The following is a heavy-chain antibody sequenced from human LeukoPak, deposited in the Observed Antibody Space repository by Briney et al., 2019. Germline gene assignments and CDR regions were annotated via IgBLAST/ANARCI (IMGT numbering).Heavy chain of an antibody. Sequence: GGSLRLSCSASGFTFITYAMHWVRQAPGKGLEWVSHISRDGNSESTVDAPRGRFATSRDNAKNTVFLLINSLRVEDTAVYYCARDSVDGPFVISLDLWGQGALVTVSS. CDR2: ISRDGNSE. CDR1: GFTFITYA. J-gene: IGHJ4*02. D-gene: IGHD3-10*01. V-gene: IGHV3-48*03. CDR3: ARDSVDGPFVISLDL.